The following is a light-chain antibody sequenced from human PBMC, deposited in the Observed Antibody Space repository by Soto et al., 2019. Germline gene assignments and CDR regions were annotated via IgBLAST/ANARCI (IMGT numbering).Light chain of an antibody. J-gene: IGKJ4*01. Sequence: EIVLTQSPGTLSLSSGARATLSCRASQSVRSNYLAWYQQKPGQAPRLLIYGASSRATGIPDRFGGSGSGTDFTLTIRRLEPEDFAVYYCQQYASSPLTFGGGTKVEIK. CDR3: QQYASSPLT. CDR2: GAS. V-gene: IGKV3-20*01. CDR1: QSVRSNY.